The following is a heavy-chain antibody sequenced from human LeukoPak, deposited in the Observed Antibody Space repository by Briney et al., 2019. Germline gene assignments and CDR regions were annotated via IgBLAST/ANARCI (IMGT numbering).Heavy chain of an antibody. Sequence: GGSLRLSCAASGFTFSSYWMHWVRQAPGKGLVWVSRINSDGSSTSYADSVKGRFTISRDNAKNTLYLQMNSLRAGDTAVYYCAREKLPYYYDSSGYQGFDWGQGTLVTVSS. J-gene: IGHJ4*02. CDR3: AREKLPYYYDSSGYQGFD. D-gene: IGHD3-22*01. CDR2: INSDGSST. V-gene: IGHV3-74*01. CDR1: GFTFSSYW.